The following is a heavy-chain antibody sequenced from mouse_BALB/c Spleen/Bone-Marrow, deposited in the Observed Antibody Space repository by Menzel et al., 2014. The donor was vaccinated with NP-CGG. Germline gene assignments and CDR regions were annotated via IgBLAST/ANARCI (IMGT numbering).Heavy chain of an antibody. J-gene: IGHJ1*01. CDR1: GYPITSGFS. CDR3: ARSPVVPYWDLDI. Sequence: EVKLVESGPDLVKPSQSLSLTCTVTGYPITSGFSWLWIRRFPGNKLEWMGYIHYSCSTNYNPSLKSRVSITRDTSKNQFFLQLNSVTTGDTATYYCARSPVVPYWDLDIWGAGTTVTVSS. D-gene: IGHD1-1*01. V-gene: IGHV3-1*02. CDR2: IHYSCST.